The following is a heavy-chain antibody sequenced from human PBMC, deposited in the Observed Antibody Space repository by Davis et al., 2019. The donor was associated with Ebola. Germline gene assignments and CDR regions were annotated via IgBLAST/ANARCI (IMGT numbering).Heavy chain of an antibody. CDR3: ARTRFLEWPLSYYYYMDV. Sequence: SETLSLTCTVSGGSISSYYWSWIRQPPGKGLEWIGEINHSGSTNYNPSLKSRVTISVDTSKNQFSLKLSSVTAADTAVYYCARTRFLEWPLSYYYYMDVWGKGTTVTVSS. CDR1: GGSISSYY. V-gene: IGHV4-34*01. CDR2: INHSGST. J-gene: IGHJ6*03. D-gene: IGHD3-3*01.